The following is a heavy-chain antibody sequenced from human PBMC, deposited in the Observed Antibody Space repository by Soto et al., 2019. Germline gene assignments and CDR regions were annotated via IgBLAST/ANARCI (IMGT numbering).Heavy chain of an antibody. Sequence: ASVKVSCKASGYTFISYGISWVRQAPGQGLEWMGWISAYNGNTNYAQKFQGRVTMTTETSTSTAYMELRSLRSDDTAVYYCARGEPIVTTTSPFDFWGQGTLVTVSS. D-gene: IGHD5-12*01. CDR1: GYTFISYG. V-gene: IGHV1-18*01. J-gene: IGHJ4*02. CDR2: ISAYNGNT. CDR3: ARGEPIVTTTSPFDF.